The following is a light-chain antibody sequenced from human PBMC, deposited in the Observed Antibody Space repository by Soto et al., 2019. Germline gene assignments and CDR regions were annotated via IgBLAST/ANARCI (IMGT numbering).Light chain of an antibody. V-gene: IGKV1-5*03. CDR1: QSISSW. J-gene: IGKJ1*01. Sequence: DIQMTQSPSTLSASVGDRVTITCRASQSISSWLAWYQQRPGKAPKLLIYKASNVERGVPSRFSGSGSGTELTLTISSLHPDDFATYYCQQYYTFPGTFGPGTKVEIK. CDR2: KAS. CDR3: QQYYTFPGT.